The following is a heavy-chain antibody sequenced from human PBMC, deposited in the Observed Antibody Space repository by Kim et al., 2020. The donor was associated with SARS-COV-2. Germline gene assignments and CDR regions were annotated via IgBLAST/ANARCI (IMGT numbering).Heavy chain of an antibody. V-gene: IGHV3-48*03. CDR3: AREVDTDSSSSPLYYYYGMDV. D-gene: IGHD6-6*01. CDR1: GFTFSSYE. CDR2: ISSSGSTI. Sequence: GGSLRLSCAASGFTFSSYEMNWVRQAPGKGLEWVSYISSSGSTIYYADSVKGRFTISRDNAKNSLYLQMNSLRAKDTAVYYCAREVDTDSSSSPLYYYYGMDVWGQGTTVPVSS. J-gene: IGHJ6*02.